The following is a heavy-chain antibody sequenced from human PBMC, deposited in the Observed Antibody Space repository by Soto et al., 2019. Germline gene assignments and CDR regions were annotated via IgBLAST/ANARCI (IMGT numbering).Heavy chain of an antibody. Sequence: QVHLQESGPRLVEPSETLSLTCSVSGDSIRNSGHYWGWVRQPPGKGLEWIGSVHYSGTSYRKPSLKSRLTMSSDTSKTQFSLRLTSVTAADTAIYDCARPATVAPPDAFQVWSQGTLVTVSS. D-gene: IGHD6-19*01. CDR3: ARPATVAPPDAFQV. CDR2: VHYSGTS. J-gene: IGHJ3*01. V-gene: IGHV4-39*01. CDR1: GDSIRNSGHY.